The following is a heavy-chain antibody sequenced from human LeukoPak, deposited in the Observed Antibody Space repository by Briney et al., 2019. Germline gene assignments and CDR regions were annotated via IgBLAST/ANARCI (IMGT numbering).Heavy chain of an antibody. Sequence: SETLSLTCTVSGGSISSGGYYWSWIRQPPGKGLEWIGYIYHSGSTYYNPSLKSRVTISVDRSKNQFSLKLSSVTAADTAVYYCARETLGYCSSTSCPDAFDIWGQGTMVTVSS. V-gene: IGHV4-30-2*01. D-gene: IGHD2-2*01. CDR3: ARETLGYCSSTSCPDAFDI. J-gene: IGHJ3*02. CDR2: IYHSGST. CDR1: GGSISSGGYY.